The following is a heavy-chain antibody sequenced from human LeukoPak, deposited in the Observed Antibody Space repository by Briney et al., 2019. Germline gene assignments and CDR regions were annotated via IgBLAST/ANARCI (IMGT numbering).Heavy chain of an antibody. J-gene: IGHJ4*02. CDR3: ARDHRDGFLDY. CDR2: ISSSSSYI. V-gene: IGHV3-21*01. CDR1: GFTFSSYS. Sequence: PGGSLRLSCAASGFTFSSYSMNWVRQAPGKGLEWVSSISSSSSYIYYAGSVKGRFTISRDNAKNSLYLQMNSLRAEDTAVYYCARDHRDGFLDYWGQGTLVTVSS. D-gene: IGHD5-24*01.